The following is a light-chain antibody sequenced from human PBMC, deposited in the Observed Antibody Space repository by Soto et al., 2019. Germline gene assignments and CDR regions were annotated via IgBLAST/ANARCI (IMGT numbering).Light chain of an antibody. CDR2: DVS. J-gene: IGLJ1*01. V-gene: IGLV2-14*01. Sequence: QSALPQPASVSGSPGQSITISCTGTSSDVGAYNYVSWYQQHPGKAPKLMIYDVSNRPSGVSSRFSGSKSGNTASLTFSGLQAEDEADYYCSSYTTSSIYVFGTGTKVTVL. CDR1: SSDVGAYNY. CDR3: SSYTTSSIYV.